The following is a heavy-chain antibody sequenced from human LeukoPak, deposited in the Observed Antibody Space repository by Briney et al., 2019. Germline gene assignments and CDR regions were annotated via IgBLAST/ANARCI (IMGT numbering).Heavy chain of an antibody. V-gene: IGHV1-69*13. D-gene: IGHD2-15*01. J-gene: IGHJ6*02. CDR1: GGTFSSYA. Sequence: SVKVSCKASGGTFSSYAISWVRQAPGQGLEWMGGIIPIFGTANYAQKFQGRVTITADESTSTANMELSSLRSEDTAVYYCARDHCSGGSCYSNYYYGMDVWGQGTTVTVSS. CDR3: ARDHCSGGSCYSNYYYGMDV. CDR2: IIPIFGTA.